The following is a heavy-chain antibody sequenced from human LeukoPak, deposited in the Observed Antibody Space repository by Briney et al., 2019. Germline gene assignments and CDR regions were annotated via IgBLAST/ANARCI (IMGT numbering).Heavy chain of an antibody. Sequence: GGPLRLSCAASGFTFSSYEMNWVRQAPGKGLEWVSYISSSGSTIYYADSVKGRFTISRDNAKNSLYLQMNSLRAEDTAVYYCARLGVRGVIGSGYWGQGTLVTVSS. D-gene: IGHD3-10*01. CDR3: ARLGVRGVIGSGY. V-gene: IGHV3-48*03. J-gene: IGHJ4*02. CDR2: ISSSGSTI. CDR1: GFTFSSYE.